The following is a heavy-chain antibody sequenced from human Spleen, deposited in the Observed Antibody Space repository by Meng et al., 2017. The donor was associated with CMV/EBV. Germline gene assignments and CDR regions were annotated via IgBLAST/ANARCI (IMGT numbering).Heavy chain of an antibody. Sequence: GGSLRLSCAASGFTFSTTWMYWVRQAPGKGLEWVSFISSSSIYIYYADSLKGRFTISRDNAKNSLYLQMNSLRVEDTAVYYCARDRRGFGDFFGSDPWGQGTLVTVSS. CDR2: ISSSSIYI. D-gene: IGHD3-10*01. V-gene: IGHV3-21*01. J-gene: IGHJ5*02. CDR1: GFTFSTTW. CDR3: ARDRRGFGDFFGSDP.